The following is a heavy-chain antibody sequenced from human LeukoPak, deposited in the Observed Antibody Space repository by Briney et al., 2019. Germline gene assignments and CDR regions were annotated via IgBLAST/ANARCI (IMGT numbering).Heavy chain of an antibody. Sequence: GGSLRLSCAASGFTVSSNYMSWVRQAPGKGLEWVSVIYSGGSTYYADSVKGRFTISRDNSKNTLYLQMNSLRAEDTAIYYCAKDSYSHNGIFDALDIWGQGTMVTVSS. CDR2: IYSGGST. J-gene: IGHJ3*02. CDR1: GFTVSSNY. D-gene: IGHD2-8*01. V-gene: IGHV3-66*01. CDR3: AKDSYSHNGIFDALDI.